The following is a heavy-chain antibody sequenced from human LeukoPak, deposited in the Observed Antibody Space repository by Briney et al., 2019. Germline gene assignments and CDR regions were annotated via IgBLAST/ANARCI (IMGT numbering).Heavy chain of an antibody. Sequence: SGTLSLTCAVSGGSFSGYYWSCVRQPPGKGLEWIGDINHSGSSRCSPCLNSLVSIAVDTAKNQFSLRLSSVTAAATAVYYCARGGREGDFWSGYYYDYYMDAWGKGTTVTVSS. D-gene: IGHD3-3*01. CDR1: GGSFSGYY. J-gene: IGHJ6*03. CDR2: INHSGSS. CDR3: ARGGREGDFWSGYYYDYYMDA. V-gene: IGHV4-34*01.